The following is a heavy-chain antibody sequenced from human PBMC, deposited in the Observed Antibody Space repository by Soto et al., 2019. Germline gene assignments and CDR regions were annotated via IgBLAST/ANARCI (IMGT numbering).Heavy chain of an antibody. Sequence: GGSLRLSCAASGFTFSNAWMSWVRQAPGKGLEWVGRIKSKTDGGTTDYAAPVKGRFTISRDDSKNTLDLQMNSLKTEDTAVYYCTTEQEDFDWSSDIWGQGTMVTVSS. CDR2: IKSKTDGGTT. V-gene: IGHV3-15*01. CDR1: GFTFSNAW. CDR3: TTEQEDFDWSSDI. J-gene: IGHJ3*02. D-gene: IGHD3-9*01.